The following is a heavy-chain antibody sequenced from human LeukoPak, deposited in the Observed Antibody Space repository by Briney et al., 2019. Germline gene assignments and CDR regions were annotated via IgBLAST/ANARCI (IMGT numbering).Heavy chain of an antibody. CDR3: ARENRETVVTRHYYYGIDV. D-gene: IGHD1-14*01. CDR2: IGTGDDT. V-gene: IGHV3-13*01. CDR1: GFTFSTYD. Sequence: GGSLRLSCAASGFTFSTYDMHWVRQVTGKGLEWVSAIGTGDDTYYLGSVKGRFTISRENAKNVLYLQMSSLRAEDTAVYYCARENRETVVTRHYYYGIDVWGQGTLVTVSS. J-gene: IGHJ6*02.